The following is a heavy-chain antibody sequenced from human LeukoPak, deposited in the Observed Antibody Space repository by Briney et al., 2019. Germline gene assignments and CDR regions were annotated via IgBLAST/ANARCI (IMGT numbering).Heavy chain of an antibody. V-gene: IGHV5-51*01. J-gene: IGHJ4*02. CDR1: GYSFTSYW. D-gene: IGHD2-2*01. CDR2: IYPGDSDT. CDR3: ARRGYCSRTSCYAIDY. Sequence: GESLKISCKGSGYSFTSYWIGWVRQMPGKGLEWMGIIYPGDSDTRYSPSFQGQVTISVDKSISTAYLQWSSLKASDTAMYYCARRGYCSRTSCYAIDYCGQGTLVTVSS.